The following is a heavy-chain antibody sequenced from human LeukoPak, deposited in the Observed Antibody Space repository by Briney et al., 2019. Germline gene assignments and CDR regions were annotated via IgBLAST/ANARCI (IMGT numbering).Heavy chain of an antibody. Sequence: GGSLRLSCAASGFTFSSYEMNWVRQAPGKGLEWVSYISSSGSTIYYADSVKGRFTISRDNAKNSLYLQMDSLRAEDTAVYYCARGLYYYDSSGPGGQGTLVTVSS. J-gene: IGHJ4*02. D-gene: IGHD3-22*01. V-gene: IGHV3-48*03. CDR3: ARGLYYYDSSGP. CDR1: GFTFSSYE. CDR2: ISSSGSTI.